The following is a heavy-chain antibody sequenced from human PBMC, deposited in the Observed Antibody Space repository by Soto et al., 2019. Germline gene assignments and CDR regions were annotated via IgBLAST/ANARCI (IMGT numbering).Heavy chain of an antibody. Sequence: QITLKESGPTLVKPTQTLTLTCTFSGFSLSTSGVGVGWIRQPPGKALEWLALIYWDDDKRYSPSLKSRLTITKDTSKNQVVLTMTNMDLVDTATYYCARMTTVTNGHWNYYYYGMDVWGQGTTVTVSS. CDR1: GFSLSTSGVG. CDR2: IYWDDDK. CDR3: ARMTTVTNGHWNYYYYGMDV. J-gene: IGHJ6*02. D-gene: IGHD4-17*01. V-gene: IGHV2-5*02.